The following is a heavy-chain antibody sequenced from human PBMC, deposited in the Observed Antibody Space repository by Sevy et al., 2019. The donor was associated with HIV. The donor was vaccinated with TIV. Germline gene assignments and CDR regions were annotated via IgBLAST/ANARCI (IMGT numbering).Heavy chain of an antibody. CDR1: GYTFTSYG. CDR2: ISAYNGNT. CDR3: ARDLRITIFGVGGGHDAFDI. D-gene: IGHD3-3*01. Sequence: ASVKVSCKASGYTFTSYGISWVRQAPGQGLEWMGWISAYNGNTNYAQKLQGRVTMTTDTSTSTAYMELRSLRSDDTAGYYWARDLRITIFGVGGGHDAFDIWGQGTMVTVSS. V-gene: IGHV1-18*04. J-gene: IGHJ3*02.